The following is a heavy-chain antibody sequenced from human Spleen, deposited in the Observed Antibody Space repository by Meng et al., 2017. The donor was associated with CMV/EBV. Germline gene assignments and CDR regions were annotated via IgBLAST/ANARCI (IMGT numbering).Heavy chain of an antibody. V-gene: IGHV1-18*01. D-gene: IGHD3-10*01. CDR1: TFTGYG. J-gene: IGHJ5*02. CDR3: ARLPRGWFGELLLGGWFDP. CDR2: ISAYHGNT. Sequence: TFTGYGISWVRQAPGQGLEWMGWISAYHGNTNYAQKLQGGVTMTTDTSTSTAYMELRSLRSDDTAVYYCARLPRGWFGELLLGGWFDPWGQGTLVTVSS.